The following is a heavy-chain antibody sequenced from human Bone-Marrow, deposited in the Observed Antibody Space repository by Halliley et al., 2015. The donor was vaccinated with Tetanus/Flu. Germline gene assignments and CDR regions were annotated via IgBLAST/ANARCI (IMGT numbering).Heavy chain of an antibody. CDR3: ARTRYPLGSGYAFDY. V-gene: IGHV2-70*01. CDR1: GFSPTTSGEC. D-gene: IGHD1-1*01. CDR2: IDWEGDK. Sequence: LVKPSQTLTLTCSFSGFSPTTSGECVAWIRQPPGKALEWLALIDWEGDKFYITSLKTRLTISKDTSKNQVVLTLTNMDPLDTATYSCARTRYPLGSGYAFDYWGQGALVSVSS. J-gene: IGHJ4*02.